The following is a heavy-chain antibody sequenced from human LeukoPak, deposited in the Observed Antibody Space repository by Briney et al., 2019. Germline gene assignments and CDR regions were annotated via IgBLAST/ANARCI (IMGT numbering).Heavy chain of an antibody. CDR3: ARSPPKLDIVVVPAAWGYYYYYMDV. CDR2: ISYDGSNK. V-gene: IGHV3-30-3*01. Sequence: GGSLRLSCAASGFTFSSYAMHWVRQAPGKGLEWVAVISYDGSNKYYADSVKGRFTISRDNSKNTLYLQMNSLRAEDTAVYYCARSPPKLDIVVVPAAWGYYYYYMDVWGKGTTVTVSS. D-gene: IGHD2-2*01. CDR1: GFTFSSYA. J-gene: IGHJ6*03.